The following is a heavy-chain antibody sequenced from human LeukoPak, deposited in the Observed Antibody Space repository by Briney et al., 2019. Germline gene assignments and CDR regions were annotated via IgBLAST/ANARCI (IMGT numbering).Heavy chain of an antibody. Sequence: PSETLSLTCTASGGSISSHYWSWIRQPPGKGLEWIGYIYYSGSTNYNPSLKSRVTISVDTSKNQFSLKLSSVTAADTAAYYCAREANWNYGYWGQGTLVTVSS. D-gene: IGHD1-7*01. CDR2: IYYSGST. CDR3: AREANWNYGY. CDR1: GGSISSHY. J-gene: IGHJ4*02. V-gene: IGHV4-59*11.